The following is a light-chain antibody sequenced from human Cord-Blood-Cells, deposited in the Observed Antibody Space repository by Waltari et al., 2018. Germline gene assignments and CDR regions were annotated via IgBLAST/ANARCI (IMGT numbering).Light chain of an antibody. CDR3: QQYGSSPQT. CDR2: GAS. V-gene: IGKV3-20*01. Sequence: EIVLTQTPGTLSLSPGEGATLSSTASQSVSSSYLAWYQQKPGKAHRLLIYGASSRATCIPDRFSGSGSGTDFTLTISRLEPEDFAVYYCQQYGSSPQTFGQGTKLEIK. J-gene: IGKJ2*01. CDR1: QSVSSSY.